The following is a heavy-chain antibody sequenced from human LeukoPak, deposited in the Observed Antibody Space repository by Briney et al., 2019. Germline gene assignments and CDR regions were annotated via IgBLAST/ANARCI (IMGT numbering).Heavy chain of an antibody. CDR3: MKDAYSSDWYGDH. V-gene: IGHV3-64D*09. CDR2: ISSNRGST. J-gene: IGHJ4*02. Sequence: PGGSLRLSCSASGFTFSSYAMHWVRQAPGKGLEYVSAISSNRGSTYYADSVKGRFTISRDNSKNTLYLQMSSLRAEDTAVYYCMKDAYSSDWYGDHWGQGTLVTVSS. D-gene: IGHD6-19*01. CDR1: GFTFSSYA.